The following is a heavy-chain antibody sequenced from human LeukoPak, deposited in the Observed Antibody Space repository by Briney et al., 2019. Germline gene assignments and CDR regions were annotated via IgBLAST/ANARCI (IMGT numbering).Heavy chain of an antibody. CDR1: GFTFSSYW. CDR3: ATGAGCSY. Sequence: GGSLRLSCAASGFTFSSYWMTWVRQAPGKGLEWVANIKRDGSERNYVDSVKGRFTISRDNAKNSLYLQMNTLRDEDTAVYYCATGAGCSYWGQGTLVTVSS. V-gene: IGHV3-7*03. CDR2: IKRDGSER. J-gene: IGHJ4*02. D-gene: IGHD6-19*01.